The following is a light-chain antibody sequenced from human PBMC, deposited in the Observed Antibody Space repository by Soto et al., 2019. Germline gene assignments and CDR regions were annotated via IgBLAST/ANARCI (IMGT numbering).Light chain of an antibody. V-gene: IGKV1-12*01. J-gene: IGKJ1*01. Sequence: DIQMTQSPSSVSASVGDRVTITCRASQAISTWLAWYQQKPGRAPKLLIFAASTLQSGVLSRFSGSGSGTDFTLTISSLQPEDFATYYCQQAVTFPRTFGQGTKVEIK. CDR1: QAISTW. CDR3: QQAVTFPRT. CDR2: AAS.